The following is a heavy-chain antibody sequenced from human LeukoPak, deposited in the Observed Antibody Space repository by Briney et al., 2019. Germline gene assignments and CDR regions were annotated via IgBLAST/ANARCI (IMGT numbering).Heavy chain of an antibody. J-gene: IGHJ6*02. CDR2: IYYSGST. CDR1: GGSISSGYSY. V-gene: IGHV4-39*07. CDR3: ARAHSIASYYYGVDV. D-gene: IGHD2/OR15-2a*01. Sequence: SETLSLTCTVSGGSISSGYSYWGWIRQPPGKGLEWIGNIYYSGSTYYSPSLTSRVTVSVDTSENQFSLKLSSVTAADTAVYYCARAHSIASYYYGVDVWGQGTTVTVSS.